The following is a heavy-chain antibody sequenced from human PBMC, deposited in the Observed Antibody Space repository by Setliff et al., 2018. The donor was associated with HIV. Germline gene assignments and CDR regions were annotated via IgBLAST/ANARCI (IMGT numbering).Heavy chain of an antibody. Sequence: PSETLSLTCAVYGGSFSGFYWTWIRQPPGKGLEWIGEINHSGSAKSNPSPKSRVTTLVDTSKNQFSLKLTSVTAADTAIYYCARGLGYKGWFDPWGQGTLVTVSS. D-gene: IGHD1-20*01. CDR3: ARGLGYKGWFDP. CDR1: GGSFSGFY. CDR2: INHSGSA. J-gene: IGHJ5*02. V-gene: IGHV4-34*01.